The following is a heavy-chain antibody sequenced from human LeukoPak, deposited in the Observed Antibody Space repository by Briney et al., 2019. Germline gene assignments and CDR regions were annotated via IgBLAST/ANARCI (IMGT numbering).Heavy chain of an antibody. CDR1: GGSFSGYY. CDR3: ARGRQGSRYYDSSGRGKGNYFDY. Sequence: SETLSLTCAVYGGSFSGYYWSWIRQPPGKGLEWIGEINHSGSTNYNPSLKSRVTISVDTSKNQFSLKLSSVTAADTAVYYCARGRQGSRYYDSSGRGKGNYFDYWGQGTLVTVSS. D-gene: IGHD3-22*01. J-gene: IGHJ4*02. CDR2: INHSGST. V-gene: IGHV4-34*01.